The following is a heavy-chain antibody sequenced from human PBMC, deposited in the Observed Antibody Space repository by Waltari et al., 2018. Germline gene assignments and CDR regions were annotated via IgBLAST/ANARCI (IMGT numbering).Heavy chain of an antibody. CDR3: ARPRCGAPTCEGRDPFDP. D-gene: IGHD2-21*01. CDR2: INPDGGET. V-gene: IGHV1-46*01. CDR1: GYTFTSHW. Sequence: QVQLVQSGAEVKKPGASVKVSCKASGYTFTSHWMHWVRQAPGQGPEWMGGINPDGGETIHRQKVQGRLTMTRDTSTSTDYMELSSLRSEDTAIYYCARPRCGAPTCEGRDPFDPWGQGTLVTVSS. J-gene: IGHJ5*02.